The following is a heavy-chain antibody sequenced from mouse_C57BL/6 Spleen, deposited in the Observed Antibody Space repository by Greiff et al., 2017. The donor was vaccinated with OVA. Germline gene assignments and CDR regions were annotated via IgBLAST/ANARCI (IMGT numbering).Heavy chain of an antibody. CDR3: ARRSLTGLNWDFDV. J-gene: IGHJ1*03. CDR1: GYTFTGYW. V-gene: IGHV1-9*01. Sequence: QVQLQQSGAELMKPGASVKLSCKATGYTFTGYWIEWVKQRPGHGLEWIGEILPGTGSTTYNEKFKGKATFTADTSSNTAYMQLSSMTTEDSAIYYCARRSLTGLNWDFDVWGTGTTVTVSS. D-gene: IGHD4-1*01. CDR2: ILPGTGST.